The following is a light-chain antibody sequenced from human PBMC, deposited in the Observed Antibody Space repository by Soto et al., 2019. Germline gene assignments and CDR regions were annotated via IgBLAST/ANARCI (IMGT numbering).Light chain of an antibody. CDR1: SNDVGGFNY. J-gene: IGLJ1*01. CDR3: SSYKSPSTLV. V-gene: IGLV2-14*01. Sequence: QSVLTQPASVSGSPGQSITISCTGTSNDVGGFNYVSWYQHHPGKAPKLMIYEVSDRPSGVSNRFSGSKSGNTASLTISGLQAEDEADYYCSSYKSPSTLVFGTGTQLTVL. CDR2: EVS.